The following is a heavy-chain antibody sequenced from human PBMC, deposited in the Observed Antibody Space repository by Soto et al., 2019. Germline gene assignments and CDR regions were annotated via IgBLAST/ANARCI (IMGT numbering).Heavy chain of an antibody. V-gene: IGHV3-74*01. CDR2: INSDESST. CDR1: GFTFSSYW. CDR3: ARGPPAAIGPDY. Sequence: PGGSLRLSCAASGFTFSSYWMHWVRQAPGKGLVWVSRINSDESSTTYADPVKGRFTISRDNAQNTLYLQMNSLRAEDTAVYYCARGPPAAIGPDYWGQGTLVTVSS. J-gene: IGHJ4*02. D-gene: IGHD2-2*01.